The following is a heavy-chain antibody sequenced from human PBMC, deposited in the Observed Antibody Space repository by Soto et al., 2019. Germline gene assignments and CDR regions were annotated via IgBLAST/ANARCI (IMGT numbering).Heavy chain of an antibody. Sequence: SETLSLTCSVSGGSVRTGSYHWSWIRQPPGKGLEWIGFIPNNGSPDYNPSLKSRVVVSIDRSKNQFSLKVNSVTAADTAVYFCARIGWGGDSWGQGTLVTAPQ. CDR1: GGSVRTGSYH. V-gene: IGHV4-61*01. J-gene: IGHJ4*02. D-gene: IGHD7-27*01. CDR3: ARIGWGGDS. CDR2: IPNNGSP.